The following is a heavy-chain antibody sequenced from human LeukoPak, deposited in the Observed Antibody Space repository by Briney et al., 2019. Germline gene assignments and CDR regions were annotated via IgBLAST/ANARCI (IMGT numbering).Heavy chain of an antibody. CDR1: GFTFISYA. Sequence: GGSLRLSCAASGFTFISYAMSWVRQAPGRGLEWVSVISGSGGHTYYANSMKGRFTISRDNSKNTLYLQMDSLRAEDTAVYYCARGDRIWCSSTSCRTYDYWGQGTLVTVSS. V-gene: IGHV3-23*01. CDR2: ISGSGGHT. CDR3: ARGDRIWCSSTSCRTYDY. J-gene: IGHJ4*02. D-gene: IGHD2-2*01.